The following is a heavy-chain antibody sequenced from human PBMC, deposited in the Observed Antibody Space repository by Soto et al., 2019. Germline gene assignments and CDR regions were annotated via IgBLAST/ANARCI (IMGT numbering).Heavy chain of an antibody. V-gene: IGHV3-23*01. CDR3: AKSWGGPNTYYYYGMDV. CDR2: ISGSGGST. J-gene: IGHJ6*02. CDR1: GFTFSSYA. D-gene: IGHD3-3*01. Sequence: PGGSLRLSCAASGFTFSSYAMSWVRQAPGKGLEWVSAISGSGGSTYYADSVKGRFTISRDNSKNTLYLQMNSLRAEDTAVYYCAKSWGGPNTYYYYGMDVWGQGTTVTVSS.